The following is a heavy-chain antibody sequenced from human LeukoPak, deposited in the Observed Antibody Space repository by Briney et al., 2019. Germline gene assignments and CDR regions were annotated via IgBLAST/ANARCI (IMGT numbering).Heavy chain of an antibody. CDR3: ARDSYYDSSGYYSSEYFQH. V-gene: IGHV1-2*02. J-gene: IGHJ1*01. Sequence: ASVTVSFKASGYTFTVYYTHWVRQAPGQGLEWMGWINPNSGGTNYAQKFQGRGTMIRETSISKAYMEMRRRRSDDTAVYYCARDSYYDSSGYYSSEYFQHWGQGTLVTVSS. CDR1: GYTFTVYY. CDR2: INPNSGGT. D-gene: IGHD3-22*01.